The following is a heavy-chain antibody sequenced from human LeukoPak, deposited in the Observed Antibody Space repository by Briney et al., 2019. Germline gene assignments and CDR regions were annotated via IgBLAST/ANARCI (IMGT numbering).Heavy chain of an antibody. Sequence: PGRSLRLSCAASGFTFSSYAMHWVRQAPGKGLEWVAVISYDGSNKYYADSVKGRFTISRDNSKNTLYLQMNSLRAEDTAVYYCARETSGYHSYFDYWGQGTLVTVSS. D-gene: IGHD3-22*01. J-gene: IGHJ4*02. CDR3: ARETSGYHSYFDY. V-gene: IGHV3-30*04. CDR2: ISYDGSNK. CDR1: GFTFSSYA.